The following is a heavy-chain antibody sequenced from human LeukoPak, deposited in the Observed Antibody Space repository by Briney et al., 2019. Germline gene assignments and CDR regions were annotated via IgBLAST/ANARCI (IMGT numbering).Heavy chain of an antibody. J-gene: IGHJ4*02. CDR1: GFTFSSYS. CDR3: ARNGGNSDFDY. D-gene: IGHD4-23*01. V-gene: IGHV3-21*01. Sequence: GGSLRLSCAASGFTFSSYSMNWVRQAPRKGLEWVSFISSSGTYIYYADSMKGRFTISRDNAKNSLYLQMNSLRAEDTAVYYCARNGGNSDFDYWGQGTLVTVSS. CDR2: ISSSGTYI.